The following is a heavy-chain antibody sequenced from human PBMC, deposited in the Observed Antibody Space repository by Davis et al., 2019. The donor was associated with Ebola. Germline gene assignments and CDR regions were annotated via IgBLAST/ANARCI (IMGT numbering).Heavy chain of an antibody. Sequence: PSETLSLTCTVSGGSISSYYWSWIRQPPGKGLEWIGYIYYSGSTNYNPSLKSRVTISVDTSKNQFSLKLSSVTAADTAVYYCARLRGYYYGMDVWGQGTTVTVSS. D-gene: IGHD3-10*01. CDR1: GGSISSYY. J-gene: IGHJ6*02. V-gene: IGHV4-59*08. CDR3: ARLRGYYYGMDV. CDR2: IYYSGST.